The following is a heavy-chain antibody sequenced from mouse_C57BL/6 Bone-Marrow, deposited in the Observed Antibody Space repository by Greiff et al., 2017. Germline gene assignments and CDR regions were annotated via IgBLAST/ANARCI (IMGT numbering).Heavy chain of an antibody. CDR3: TTGDSSGYERFAY. J-gene: IGHJ3*01. V-gene: IGHV14-4*01. D-gene: IGHD3-2*02. CDR2: IDPENGDA. Sequence: EVQLQQSGAELVRPGASVKLSCTASGFNIKDDYMHWVKQRPEQGLEWIGWIDPENGDAEYASKFQGKATITADTSSNTAYLQLSSLTSEDTAVYYCTTGDSSGYERFAYWGQGTLVTVSA. CDR1: GFNIKDDY.